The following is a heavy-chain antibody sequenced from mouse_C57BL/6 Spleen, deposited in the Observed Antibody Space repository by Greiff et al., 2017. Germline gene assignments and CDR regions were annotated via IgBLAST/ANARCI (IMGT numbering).Heavy chain of an antibody. J-gene: IGHJ2*01. V-gene: IGHV1-55*01. CDR1: GYTFTSYW. CDR3: ARSRGYYFDY. CDR2: IYPGSGST. Sequence: VQLQQPGAELVKPGASVKMSCKASGYTFTSYWITWVKQRPGQGLEWIGDIYPGSGSTNYNEKFKGKATLTADKSSSTAYMQLSSLTSEDSAVYFCARSRGYYFDYWGQGTTLTVSS.